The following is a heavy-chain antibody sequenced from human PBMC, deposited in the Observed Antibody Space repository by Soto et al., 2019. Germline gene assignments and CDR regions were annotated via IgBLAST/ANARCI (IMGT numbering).Heavy chain of an antibody. CDR3: AREGRTDYDFWSGPHYYYYGMDV. CDR1: GYSISSGYY. Sequence: PSETLSLTCAVSGYSISSGYYWGWIRQPPGKGLEWIGSIYHSGSTYYNPSLKSRVTISVDTSKNQFSLKLSSVTAADTAVYYCAREGRTDYDFWSGPHYYYYGMDVWGQGTTVTVSS. CDR2: IYHSGST. V-gene: IGHV4-38-2*02. D-gene: IGHD3-3*01. J-gene: IGHJ6*02.